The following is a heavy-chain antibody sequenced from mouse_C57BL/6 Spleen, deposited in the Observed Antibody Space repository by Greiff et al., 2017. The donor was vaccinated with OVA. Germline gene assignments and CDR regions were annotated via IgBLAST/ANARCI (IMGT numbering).Heavy chain of an antibody. J-gene: IGHJ2*01. Sequence: EVQLVESGGGLVKPGGSLKLSCAASGFTFSDYGMHWFRQAPEKGLEWVAYISSGSSTIYYADTVKGRFTISRDNAKNTLFLQMTSLWSEDTAMYYCAKGDHEGFDYWGQGTTLTVSS. CDR1: GFTFSDYG. CDR3: AKGDHEGFDY. CDR2: ISSGSSTI. V-gene: IGHV5-17*01.